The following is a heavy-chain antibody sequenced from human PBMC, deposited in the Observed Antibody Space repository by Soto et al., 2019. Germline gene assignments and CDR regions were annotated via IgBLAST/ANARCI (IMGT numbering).Heavy chain of an antibody. CDR2: IYHRGAT. CDR1: GDSISRDGSS. J-gene: IGHJ4*01. CDR3: AREMSYYFDS. Sequence: QVQLQESGSGLVKPSQTLVLTCTVSGDSISRDGSSWSWLRQPPVKCLEWIGYIYHRGATYYNPSLKSRVTTSVDKSKNQFSLSLASVTAADTAVYYCAREMSYYFDSWGHGTLVTVSS. V-gene: IGHV4-30-2*01.